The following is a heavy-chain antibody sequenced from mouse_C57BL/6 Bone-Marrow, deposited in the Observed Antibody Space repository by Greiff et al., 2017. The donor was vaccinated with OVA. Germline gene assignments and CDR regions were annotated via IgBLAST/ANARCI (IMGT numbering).Heavy chain of an antibody. V-gene: IGHV1-82*01. J-gene: IGHJ3*01. Sequence: VKPQQSGPELVKPGASVKISCKASGYAFSSSWMNWVKQRPGKGLEWIGRIYPGDGDTNYNGKFKGKATLTADKSSSTAYMQLSSLTSEDSAVYYCARHSNCGKFAYWGQGTLVTVSA. CDR3: ARHSNCGKFAY. CDR2: IYPGDGDT. CDR1: GYAFSSSW. D-gene: IGHD2-5*01.